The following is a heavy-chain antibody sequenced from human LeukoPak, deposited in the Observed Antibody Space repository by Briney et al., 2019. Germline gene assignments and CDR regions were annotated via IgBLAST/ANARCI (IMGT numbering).Heavy chain of an antibody. CDR1: GGSISSYY. Sequence: SETLSLTCTVSGGSISSYYWSWIRQPPGKGLEWIGYIYYSGSTNYNPSLMSRVTISVDTSKNQFSLKLSSVTAADTAVYYCARTPTGSRTAVDYWGQGTLVTVSS. CDR2: IYYSGST. V-gene: IGHV4-59*01. J-gene: IGHJ4*02. CDR3: ARTPTGSRTAVDY. D-gene: IGHD4-17*01.